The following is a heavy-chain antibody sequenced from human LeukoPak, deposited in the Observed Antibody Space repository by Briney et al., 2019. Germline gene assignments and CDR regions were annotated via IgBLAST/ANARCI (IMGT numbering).Heavy chain of an antibody. CDR1: GFTFSSYA. CDR2: ISGSGGST. Sequence: GGSLRLSCAASGFTFSSYAMSWVRQAPGKGLEWVSAISGSGGSTYYADSVKGRFTISRDNSKNTLYLQMNSLRAEDTAVYYCAKRGYSSGWYLGYFQHWGQGTLVTVSS. D-gene: IGHD6-19*01. CDR3: AKRGYSSGWYLGYFQH. J-gene: IGHJ1*01. V-gene: IGHV3-23*01.